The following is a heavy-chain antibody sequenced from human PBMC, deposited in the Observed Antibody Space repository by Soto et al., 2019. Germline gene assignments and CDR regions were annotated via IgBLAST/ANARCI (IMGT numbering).Heavy chain of an antibody. J-gene: IGHJ6*02. CDR3: AREVAYSSSSRYGMDV. CDR2: INPNSGGT. V-gene: IGHV1-2*02. D-gene: IGHD6-6*01. CDR1: GYTFTGYY. Sequence: QVQLVQSGAEVKKPGASVKVSCKASGYTFTGYYMHWVRQAPGHGLEWMGWINPNSGGTNYAQKFQGRVTMTRDTSISPAYMELSRLRSDDTAVYYCAREVAYSSSSRYGMDVWGQGTTVTVSS.